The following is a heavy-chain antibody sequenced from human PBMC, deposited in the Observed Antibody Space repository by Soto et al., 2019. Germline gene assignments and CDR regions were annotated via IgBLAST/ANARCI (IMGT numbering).Heavy chain of an antibody. Sequence: GESLKISCQGPGYSFTGYWIGWVRQLSGEGLEWMGIIYPGDSDTRYSPSFQGQVTISVDKSLSTAYLQWSSLKASDTALYYCDRRIATITHPYRFDLWGQGTLVTVSS. J-gene: IGHJ4*02. CDR1: GYSFTGYW. CDR3: DRRIATITHPYRFDL. CDR2: IYPGDSDT. V-gene: IGHV5-51*01. D-gene: IGHD5-12*01.